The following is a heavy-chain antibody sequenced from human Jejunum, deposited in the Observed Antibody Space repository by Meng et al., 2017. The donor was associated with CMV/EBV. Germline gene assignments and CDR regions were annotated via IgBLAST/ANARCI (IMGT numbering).Heavy chain of an antibody. V-gene: IGHV4-39*07. CDR1: GGSFTSINSY. J-gene: IGHJ4*02. CDR2: IYYSGTT. D-gene: IGHD5-18*01. CDR3: TRGLGSYGSRIDY. Sequence: GGSFTSINSYWGWIRQPPGKGLEWIGNIYYSGTTYYNPSLKSRGTISVDTSKNQFSLKLSSVTAADTAVYYCTRGLGSYGSRIDYWGQGTLVTVSS.